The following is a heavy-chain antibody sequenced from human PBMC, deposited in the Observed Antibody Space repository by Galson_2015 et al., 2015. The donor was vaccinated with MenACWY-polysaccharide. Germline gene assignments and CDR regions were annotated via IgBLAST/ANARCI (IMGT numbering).Heavy chain of an antibody. D-gene: IGHD2-2*01. CDR2: IGGSGTT. CDR3: AKRKYCDTSTCYGFDY. CDR1: GFTFTNYA. V-gene: IGHV3-23*01. Sequence: SLRLSCAASGFTFTNYAMSWVRQAPGKGLEWVSSIGGSGTTYYADSVKGRFTISRDNSKNMVYLQMNSLRAEDTAIYYCAKRKYCDTSTCYGFDYWGQGTLVTVSS. J-gene: IGHJ4*02.